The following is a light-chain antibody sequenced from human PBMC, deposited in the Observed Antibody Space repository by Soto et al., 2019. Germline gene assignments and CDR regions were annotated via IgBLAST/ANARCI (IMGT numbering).Light chain of an antibody. CDR2: GAS. CDR3: QEYGNWPPLT. CDR1: QSVSSN. V-gene: IGKV3-15*01. Sequence: EIVMTQSPATLSVSPGERATLSCRASQSVSSNLAWYQQKPGQAHRLLIYGASTRATGIPARFSGSGSGTEFTLTISSLQSEDFAVYYCQEYGNWPPLTFGGGTKVEIK. J-gene: IGKJ4*01.